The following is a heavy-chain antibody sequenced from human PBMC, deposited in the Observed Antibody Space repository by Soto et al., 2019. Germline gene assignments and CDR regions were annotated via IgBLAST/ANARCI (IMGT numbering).Heavy chain of an antibody. Sequence: EVQLLESGGGLVQPGVSVRLSCAASGFTFSSYAMSWVRQAPGKGLEWVSAVSGSGGTTYYADSVKGRFTISRDNSKNTVYLQMNSLRVEDTAVYYCAKWYYYDSRPRKYFDYWGQGTLVIVSS. CDR3: AKWYYYDSRPRKYFDY. CDR2: VSGSGGTT. V-gene: IGHV3-23*01. D-gene: IGHD3-22*01. CDR1: GFTFSSYA. J-gene: IGHJ4*02.